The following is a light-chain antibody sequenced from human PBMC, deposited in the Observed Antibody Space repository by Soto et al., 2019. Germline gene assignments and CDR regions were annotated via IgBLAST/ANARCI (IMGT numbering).Light chain of an antibody. CDR3: KQYAVSPIT. CDR1: QSVSNNY. V-gene: IGKV3-20*01. J-gene: IGKJ5*01. Sequence: EIVLTQSPGTLSLSPGERATLSCRASQSVSNNYLAWYQQKPGQAHRLXIYAAYTRATGIQDRFSGSGSGTDFTLTISRLEPEDFAVSYCKQYAVSPITFGQGTRLEIK. CDR2: AAY.